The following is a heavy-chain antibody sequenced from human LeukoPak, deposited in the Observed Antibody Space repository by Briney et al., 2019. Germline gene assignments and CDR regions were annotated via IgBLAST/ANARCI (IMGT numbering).Heavy chain of an antibody. J-gene: IGHJ4*02. CDR3: AKDPLWFGELLYHYYFDY. CDR1: GFTFSSYG. Sequence: GGSLRLSCAASGFTFSSYGMHWVRQAPGKGLEWVAFIRYDGSNKYYADSVKGRFTISRDNSKNTLYLQMNSLRAEDTAVCYCAKDPLWFGELLYHYYFDYWGQGTLVTVSS. V-gene: IGHV3-30*02. CDR2: IRYDGSNK. D-gene: IGHD3-10*01.